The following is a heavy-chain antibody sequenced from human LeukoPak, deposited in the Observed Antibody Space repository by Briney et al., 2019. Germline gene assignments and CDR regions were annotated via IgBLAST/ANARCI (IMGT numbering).Heavy chain of an antibody. D-gene: IGHD3-22*01. Sequence: PSETLSLTCTVSGGSISSYYWSWIWQPPGKGLEWIACISYSGSIKYNPSLKSRVTISVDTSKNQLSLKLSSVTAADTAVYYCAREPGFDSSGYLNWFDPWGQGTLVTVSS. J-gene: IGHJ5*02. CDR2: ISYSGSI. CDR1: GGSISSYY. CDR3: AREPGFDSSGYLNWFDP. V-gene: IGHV4-59*01.